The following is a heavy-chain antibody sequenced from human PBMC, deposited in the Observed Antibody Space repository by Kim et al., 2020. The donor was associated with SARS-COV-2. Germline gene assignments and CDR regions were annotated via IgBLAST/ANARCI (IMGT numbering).Heavy chain of an antibody. Sequence: SETLSLTCTVSGGSIISYYWSCIRQPPGKGLEWIGYIYYSGSTNYNPSLKSRVTISADTSKNQFSLKLSSVTAADTAVYYCARDHRQWLQYTANWYFDHWGRGTLVTVSS. V-gene: IGHV4-59*01. CDR3: ARDHRQWLQYTANWYFDH. CDR2: IYYSGST. CDR1: GGSIISYY. J-gene: IGHJ2*01. D-gene: IGHD3-22*01.